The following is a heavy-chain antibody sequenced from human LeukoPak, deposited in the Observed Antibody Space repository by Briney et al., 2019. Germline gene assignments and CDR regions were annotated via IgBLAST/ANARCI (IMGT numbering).Heavy chain of an antibody. J-gene: IGHJ4*02. CDR1: GYTFTSYG. CDR2: ISAYNGNT. D-gene: IGHD3-3*01. CDR3: ARVVSDFWSGYYYYFDY. V-gene: IGHV1-18*01. Sequence: ASVTVSCTASGYTFTSYGISWVRQAPGQGLEWMGWISAYNGNTNYAQKLQGRVTMTTDTSTSTAYMELRSLRSDDTAVYYCARVVSDFWSGYYYYFDYWGQGTLVTVSS.